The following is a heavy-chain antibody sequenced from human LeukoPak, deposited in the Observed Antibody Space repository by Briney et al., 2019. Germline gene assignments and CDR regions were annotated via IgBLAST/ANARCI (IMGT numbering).Heavy chain of an antibody. V-gene: IGHV3-30-3*01. CDR3: ARKRFDY. D-gene: IGHD6-25*01. CDR2: ISYDGSNK. Sequence: GGSLRLSCAASGFTFSSYAMHWVRQAPGKGLEWVAVISYDGSNKYYADSVKGRFTISRDNSKDTLYLQMNSLRAEDTAVYYCARKRFDYWGQGTLVTVSS. J-gene: IGHJ4*02. CDR1: GFTFSSYA.